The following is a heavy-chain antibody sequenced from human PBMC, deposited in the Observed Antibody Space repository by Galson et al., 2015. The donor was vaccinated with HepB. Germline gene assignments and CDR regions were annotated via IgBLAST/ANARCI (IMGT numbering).Heavy chain of an antibody. J-gene: IGHJ6*02. CDR2: ISYDGSNK. D-gene: IGHD4-17*01. Sequence: SLRLSCAASGFTFSSYAMHWVRQAPGKGLEWVAVISYDGSNKYYADSVKGRFTISRDNSKNTLYLQMNSLRAEDTAVYYCARDRLTVTTRGGYYYYGMDVWGQGTTVTVSS. CDR1: GFTFSSYA. V-gene: IGHV3-30*04. CDR3: ARDRLTVTTRGGYYYYGMDV.